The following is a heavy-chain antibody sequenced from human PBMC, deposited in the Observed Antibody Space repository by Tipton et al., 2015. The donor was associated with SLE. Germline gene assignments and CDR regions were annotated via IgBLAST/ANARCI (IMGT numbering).Heavy chain of an antibody. CDR3: ARVLHHGGLRGFDL. J-gene: IGHJ2*01. CDR2: IYSGENT. Sequence: SLRLSCAASGLTVSSNYMSWVRQATGKGLEWVSVIYSGENTDYADSVKGRSTISRDNSKTTLYSQMNILRAVDTAVYYCARVLHHGGLRGFDLWGRGTLVTVSS. D-gene: IGHD4-23*01. CDR1: GLTVSSNY. V-gene: IGHV3-66*01.